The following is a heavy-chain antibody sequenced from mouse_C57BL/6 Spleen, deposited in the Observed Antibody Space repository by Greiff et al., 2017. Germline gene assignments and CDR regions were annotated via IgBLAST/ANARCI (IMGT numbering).Heavy chain of an antibody. Sequence: EVQLVESGEGLVKPGGSLKLSCAASGFTFSSYAMSWVRQTPEKRLEWVAYISRGGDYIYYADTVKGRFTISRDNARNTLSLHMRSLKAEDTAMYYCTRDGWDVTYWGQGTLVTVSA. D-gene: IGHD4-1*01. J-gene: IGHJ3*01. CDR2: ISRGGDYI. CDR3: TRDGWDVTY. CDR1: GFTFSSYA. V-gene: IGHV5-9-1*02.